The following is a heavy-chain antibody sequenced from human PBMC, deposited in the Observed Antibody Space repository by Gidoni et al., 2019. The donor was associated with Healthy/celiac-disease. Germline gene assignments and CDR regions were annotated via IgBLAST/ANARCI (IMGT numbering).Heavy chain of an antibody. CDR3: ATRRVVPAAMSSY. Sequence: EVQLLESGGGLVQPGGSMRLYCEAAGFTFSSYALSWVRQAPGKGVEWVSAISVSGGSTYYAGAVKGRFTISRDNSKNTLYLQMNSLRAEDTAVYYCATRRVVPAAMSSYWGQGTLVTVSS. J-gene: IGHJ4*02. CDR1: GFTFSSYA. V-gene: IGHV3-23*01. D-gene: IGHD2-2*01. CDR2: ISVSGGST.